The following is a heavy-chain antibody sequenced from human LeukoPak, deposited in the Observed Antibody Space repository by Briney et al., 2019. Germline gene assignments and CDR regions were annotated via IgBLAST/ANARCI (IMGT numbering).Heavy chain of an antibody. CDR2: INPNSGDT. V-gene: IGHV1-2*06. Sequence: ASVKVSCKASGYTFTSYAMHWVRQAPGQGLEWMGRINPNSGDTNYAQKFQGRVTMTRDTSISTAYTELSRLRSDDTAVYCCARDYCSSTSCLFDYWGQGTLVTVSS. J-gene: IGHJ4*02. CDR1: GYTFTSYA. D-gene: IGHD2-2*01. CDR3: ARDYCSSTSCLFDY.